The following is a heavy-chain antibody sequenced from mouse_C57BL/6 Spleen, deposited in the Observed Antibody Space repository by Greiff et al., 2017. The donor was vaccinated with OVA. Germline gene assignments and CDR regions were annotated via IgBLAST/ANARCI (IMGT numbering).Heavy chain of an antibody. V-gene: IGHV1-59*01. CDR2: IDPSDSYT. CDR3: ARGGYGYDRYYFDY. J-gene: IGHJ2*01. D-gene: IGHD2-2*01. Sequence: QVQLQQPGAELVRPGTSVKLSCKASGYTFTSYWMHWVKQRPGQGLEWIGVIDPSDSYTNYNQKFKGKATLTVDTSSSTAYMQLSSLTSEDSAVYYCARGGYGYDRYYFDYWGQGTTLTVSS. CDR1: GYTFTSYW.